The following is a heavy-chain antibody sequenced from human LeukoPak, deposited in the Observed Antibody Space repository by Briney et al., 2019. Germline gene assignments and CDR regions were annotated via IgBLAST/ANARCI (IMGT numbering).Heavy chain of an antibody. CDR3: ARVVTARGRRDGYNFDY. D-gene: IGHD5-24*01. V-gene: IGHV4-34*01. Sequence: SETLSLTCAVYGGSFSGYYWSWIRQPPGKGLEWIGEINHSGSTNYNPSLKSRVTISVDTSKNQFSLKLSSVTAADTAVYYCARVVTARGRRDGYNFDYWGQGTLVTVSS. CDR2: INHSGST. CDR1: GGSFSGYY. J-gene: IGHJ4*02.